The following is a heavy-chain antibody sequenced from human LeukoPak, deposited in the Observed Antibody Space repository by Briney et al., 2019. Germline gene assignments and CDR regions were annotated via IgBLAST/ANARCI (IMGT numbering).Heavy chain of an antibody. CDR2: INHSGST. D-gene: IGHD1-26*01. CDR1: GGSFSGYY. Sequence: SETLSLTCAVYGGSFSGYYWSWIRQPPGKGLEWIGEINHSGSTNYNPSLKRRVTISVDTSKNQFSLKLSSVTAADTAVYYCASHADTNCFDPWGQGTLVTVSS. CDR3: ASHADTNCFDP. J-gene: IGHJ5*02. V-gene: IGHV4-34*01.